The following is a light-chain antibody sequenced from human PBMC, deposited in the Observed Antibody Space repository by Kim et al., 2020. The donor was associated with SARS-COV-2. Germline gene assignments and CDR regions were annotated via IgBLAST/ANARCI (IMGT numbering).Light chain of an antibody. J-gene: IGKJ4*01. CDR2: GTS. V-gene: IGKV3-15*01. CDR3: QQYSNWPLT. Sequence: VSPGERAALPCRASQSVGSSLAWYHQKPGQAPRLLFFGTSTRATGISARFSGSGSGTEFTLAISNLQSEDFAVYYCQQYSNWPLTFGGGSKVGIK. CDR1: QSVGSS.